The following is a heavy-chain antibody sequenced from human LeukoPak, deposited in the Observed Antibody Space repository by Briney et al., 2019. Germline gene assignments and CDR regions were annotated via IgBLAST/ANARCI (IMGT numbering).Heavy chain of an antibody. CDR3: AREPPKTDSSGYYYAFDY. J-gene: IGHJ4*02. CDR2: ISAYNGNT. V-gene: IGHV1-18*01. CDR1: GYTFTSYG. Sequence: ASVKVSCKASGYTFTSYGISWVRQAPGQGLEWMGWISAYNGNTNYAQKLQGRVTMTTDTSTSTAYMELRSLRSDDTAVYYCAREPPKTDSSGYYYAFDYWGQGTLVTVSS. D-gene: IGHD3-22*01.